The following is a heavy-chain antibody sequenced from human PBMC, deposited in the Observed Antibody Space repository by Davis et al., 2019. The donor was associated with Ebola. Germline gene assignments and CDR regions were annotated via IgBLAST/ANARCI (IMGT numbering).Heavy chain of an antibody. CDR1: GFIFSNYA. J-gene: IGHJ3*01. CDR2: ITGSGTST. D-gene: IGHD6-19*01. V-gene: IGHV3-23*01. CDR3: AKDTSNVWFDV. Sequence: GGSLRLSCAASGFIFSNYAMSWVRQAPGKGLEWVSTITGSGTSTYYADSVKGRFTISRDNSKNTLHLQMNSLRVEDTAIYYCAKDTSNVWFDVWGQGTMVTVSS.